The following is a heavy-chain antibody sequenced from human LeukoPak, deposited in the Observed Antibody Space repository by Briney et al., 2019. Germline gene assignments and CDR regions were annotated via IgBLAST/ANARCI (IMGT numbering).Heavy chain of an antibody. J-gene: IGHJ6*02. Sequence: PSETLSLTCTVSGGSISSYYWSWIRQPPGKGLEGIGYIYYSGSTNYNPSLKSRVTISVDTSKNQFSLKLSSVTAADTAVYYCARRMARNCYYGMDVWGQGTTVTVSS. CDR2: IYYSGST. CDR1: GGSISSYY. CDR3: ARRMARNCYYGMDV. V-gene: IGHV4-59*08.